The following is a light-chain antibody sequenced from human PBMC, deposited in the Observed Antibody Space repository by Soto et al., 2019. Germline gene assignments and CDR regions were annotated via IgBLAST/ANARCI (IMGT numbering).Light chain of an antibody. CDR3: TSYAGSNKFS. V-gene: IGLV2-8*01. J-gene: IGLJ2*01. CDR2: EVN. Sequence: QSVLTQPPSASGSPGQSVTISCTGTTSDVGGYDSVAWYQQHPHKAPRLIIYEVNKRPSGVPDRFSGSKSGNTASLTVSGLQADDEADYYCTSYAGSNKFSFGGGTKVTV. CDR1: TSDVGGYDS.